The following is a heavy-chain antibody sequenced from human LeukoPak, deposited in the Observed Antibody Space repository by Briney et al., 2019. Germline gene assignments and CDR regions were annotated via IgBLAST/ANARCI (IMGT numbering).Heavy chain of an antibody. J-gene: IGHJ4*02. D-gene: IGHD4-17*01. CDR3: ARGPSLTTVTTYSYYFDY. Sequence: PSETLSLTCTVSGGSISSSSYYWGWIRQPPGKGLEWIGSIYYSGSTYYNPSLKSRVTISVDTSKNQFSLKLSSVTAADTAVYYCARGPSLTTVTTYSYYFDYWGQGTLVTVSS. CDR1: GGSISSSSYY. V-gene: IGHV4-39*07. CDR2: IYYSGST.